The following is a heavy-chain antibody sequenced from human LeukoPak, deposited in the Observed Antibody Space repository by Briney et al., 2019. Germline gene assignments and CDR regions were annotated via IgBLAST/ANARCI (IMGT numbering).Heavy chain of an antibody. CDR3: ARDRGYGDYVRLDY. J-gene: IGHJ4*02. D-gene: IGHD4-17*01. V-gene: IGHV1-18*01. CDR1: GYTFTSYG. Sequence: GASVKVSCKASGYTFTSYGISWVRQAPGQGLEWMGWISAYNGNTNYAQKLQGRVTITTDESTSTAYMELRSLRSDDTAVYYCARDRGYGDYVRLDYWGQGTLVTVSS. CDR2: ISAYNGNT.